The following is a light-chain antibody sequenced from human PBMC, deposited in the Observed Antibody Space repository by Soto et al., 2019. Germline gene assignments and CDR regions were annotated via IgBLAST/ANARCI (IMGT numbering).Light chain of an antibody. CDR2: KAP. Sequence: DIQMTQSPSTLSASVGDRVTITCRASQTISTWLAWHQQKPGKAPKLLIYKAPTLKSGVPSRFSGSGSGTEFTLTISSLQPDDFATYYCQHYNSYSEAFGQGTKVDI. J-gene: IGKJ1*01. CDR3: QHYNSYSEA. V-gene: IGKV1-5*03. CDR1: QTISTW.